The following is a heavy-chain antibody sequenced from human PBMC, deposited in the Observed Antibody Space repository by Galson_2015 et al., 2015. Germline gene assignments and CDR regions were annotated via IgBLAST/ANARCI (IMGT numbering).Heavy chain of an antibody. D-gene: IGHD1-14*01. CDR1: GFAINNYY. J-gene: IGHJ6*03. V-gene: IGHV3-23*01. CDR3: ARVRITTIAYYYMGV. Sequence: SLRLSCAASGFAINNYYMNWVRQPPGKGLEWVSGLSGRAATTYYSDSIKGRSTIFRDNSNNTLYLQIDRLRADDTATYYCARVRITTIAYYYMGVWGKGTTVIVSS. CDR2: LSGRAATT.